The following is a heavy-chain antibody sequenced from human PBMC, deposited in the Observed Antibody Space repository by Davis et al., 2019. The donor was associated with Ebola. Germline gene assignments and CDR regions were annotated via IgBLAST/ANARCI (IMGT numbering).Heavy chain of an antibody. J-gene: IGHJ4*02. D-gene: IGHD5-12*01. CDR3: ARNAWLPSLHFAN. CDR1: GYTFTGYA. CDR2: INGGNGNT. Sequence: ASAKVSCKASGYTFTGYAIHRVRQAPGQRLVWLVCINGGNGNTKYSQKFQGRVSITRDTSASTDYMGLNSLRSEDTAVYYCARNAWLPSLHFANWGQGTRVTVAS. V-gene: IGHV1-3*01.